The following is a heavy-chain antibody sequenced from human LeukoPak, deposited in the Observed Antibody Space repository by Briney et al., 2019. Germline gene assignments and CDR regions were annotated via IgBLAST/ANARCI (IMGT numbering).Heavy chain of an antibody. CDR3: ARHYYDSSGYGWFDP. J-gene: IGHJ5*02. CDR1: GFTFSSYG. D-gene: IGHD3-22*01. Sequence: GGSLRLSCAASGFTFSSYGMHWVRQAPGKGLEWVAVIWYDGSNKYYADSVKGRFTTSRDNSKNTLYLQMNSLRAEDTAVYYCARHYYDSSGYGWFDPWGQGTLVTVSS. CDR2: IWYDGSNK. V-gene: IGHV3-33*08.